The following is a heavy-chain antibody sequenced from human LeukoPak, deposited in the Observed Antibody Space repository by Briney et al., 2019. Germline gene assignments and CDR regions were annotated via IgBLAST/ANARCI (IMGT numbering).Heavy chain of an antibody. D-gene: IGHD6-13*01. CDR2: VNHSGST. V-gene: IGHV4-34*01. J-gene: IGHJ4*02. Sequence: SETLSLTCAVYGGSFSGYYWNWIRQPPGKGLEWIGEVNHSGSTNYNPSLKSRVSMSVDTSKNQFSLKLSSVTAADTAFYYCARGQGIAAAGPIDYWGQGTLVTVTS. CDR3: ARGQGIAAAGPIDY. CDR1: GGSFSGYY.